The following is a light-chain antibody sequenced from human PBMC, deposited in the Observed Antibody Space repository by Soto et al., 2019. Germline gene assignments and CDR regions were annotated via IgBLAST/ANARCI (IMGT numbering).Light chain of an antibody. CDR1: GSNVGGYNY. J-gene: IGLJ1*01. CDR3: SSYAGSNNLGV. V-gene: IGLV2-8*01. Sequence: QSVLTQPPSASGSPGQSVTLSCSGTGSNVGGYNYVSWYQQHPGKAPKLMIYEVSKRPSGVPDRFSGSKSGNTASLTVSGLQAEDEAAYYCSSYAGSNNLGVFGTGTKVTDL. CDR2: EVS.